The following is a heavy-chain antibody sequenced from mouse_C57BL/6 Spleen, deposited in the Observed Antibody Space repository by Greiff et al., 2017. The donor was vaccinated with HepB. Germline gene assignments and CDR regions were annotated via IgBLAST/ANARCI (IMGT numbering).Heavy chain of an antibody. Sequence: QVHVKQSGAELVRPGSSVKLSCKASGYTFTSYWMHWVKQRPIQGLEWIGNIDPSDSETHYNQKFKDKATLTVDKSSSTAYMQLSSLTSEDSAVYYGARDRFAYWGQGTLVTVSA. CDR1: GYTFTSYW. J-gene: IGHJ3*01. CDR3: ARDRFAY. CDR2: IDPSDSET. V-gene: IGHV1-52*01.